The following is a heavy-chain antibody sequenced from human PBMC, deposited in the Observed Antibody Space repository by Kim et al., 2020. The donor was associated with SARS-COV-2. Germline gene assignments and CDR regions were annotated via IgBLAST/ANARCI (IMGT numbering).Heavy chain of an antibody. Sequence: ASVKVSCKASGYTFTSYGISWVRQAPGQGLEWMGGISAYIGNTNYAQKLQGRVTMTTDTSTSTAYMELRSLRSDDTAVYYCARSLVEAPISDLDYWGQGTTVTVSS. CDR3: ARSLVEAPISDLDY. CDR1: GYTFTSYG. D-gene: IGHD1-26*01. CDR2: ISAYIGNT. J-gene: IGHJ4*02. V-gene: IGHV1-18*04.